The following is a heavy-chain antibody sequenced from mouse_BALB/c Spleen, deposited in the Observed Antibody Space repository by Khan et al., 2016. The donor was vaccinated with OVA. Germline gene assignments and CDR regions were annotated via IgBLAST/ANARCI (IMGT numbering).Heavy chain of an antibody. Sequence: EVQLQQSGPELMKPGASVKISCKASGYSFTSYYLHWVMQSHGESLEWIGYVDPFSGGTTYNQKFKGKATLTVDKSSSTAYMHLSNLTSEDSAVYYCTRNGYVARLTYWGQGTLVTVSA. J-gene: IGHJ3*01. D-gene: IGHD2-2*01. CDR1: GYSFTSYY. V-gene: IGHV1S135*01. CDR3: TRNGYVARLTY. CDR2: VDPFSGGT.